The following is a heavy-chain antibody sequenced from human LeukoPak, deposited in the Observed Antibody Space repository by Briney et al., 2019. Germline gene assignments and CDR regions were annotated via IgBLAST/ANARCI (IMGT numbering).Heavy chain of an antibody. J-gene: IGHJ4*02. CDR3: ARVELDYFDY. V-gene: IGHV3-23*01. Sequence: GGSLRLSCAASGFTFSSYAMSWVRQAPGKGLEWVSTFSGSGGSTHYADSVKGRFTISRDNSKNTLYLQMNSLRAEDTAVYYCARVELDYFDYWGQGTLVTVSS. CDR1: GFTFSSYA. D-gene: IGHD1-26*01. CDR2: FSGSGGST.